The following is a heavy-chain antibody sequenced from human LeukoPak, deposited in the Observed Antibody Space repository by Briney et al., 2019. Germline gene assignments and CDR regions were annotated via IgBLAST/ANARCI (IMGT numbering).Heavy chain of an antibody. CDR1: GGSISSYY. J-gene: IGHJ4*02. CDR3: ARHRVRGVSYFDY. CDR2: IYYSGST. V-gene: IGHV4-59*08. Sequence: PSETLSLTCTVSGGSISSYYWSWIRQPPGKGLEWTGYIYYSGSTNYNPSLKSRVTISVDTSKNQFSLKLSSVTAADTAVYYCARHRVRGVSYFDYWGQGTLVTVSS. D-gene: IGHD3-10*01.